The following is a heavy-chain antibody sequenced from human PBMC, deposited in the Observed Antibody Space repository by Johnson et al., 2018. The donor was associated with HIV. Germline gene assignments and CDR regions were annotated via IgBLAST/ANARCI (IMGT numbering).Heavy chain of an antibody. CDR3: AKHPDAFEI. J-gene: IGHJ3*02. CDR2: ISGTSSHM. CDR1: GFTFSDYY. Sequence: QMLLVESGGGLVKPGGSLRLSCAASGFTFSDYYMTWIRQAPGKGLEWISYISGTSSHMSYADSVKGRFTISRDNSKNTLYLQMNSLRAEDTAVYYCAKHPDAFEIWGQGTMVTVSS. V-gene: IGHV3-11*06.